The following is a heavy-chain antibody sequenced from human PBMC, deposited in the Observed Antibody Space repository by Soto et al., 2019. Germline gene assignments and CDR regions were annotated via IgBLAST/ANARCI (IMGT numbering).Heavy chain of an antibody. V-gene: IGHV1-8*01. CDR3: ARERSRGFDA. J-gene: IGHJ5*02. CDR1: GYTFTSYD. CDR2: MNPNSGNT. Sequence: QVQLVQSGAEVKKPGASVKVSCKASGYTFTSYDINWVRQATGQGLEWMGWMNPNSGNTVYAQKYQGRVTMTRNTSRSTAYMELSSLRSEDTAGYFCARERSRGFDAWGQGTLVTVSS.